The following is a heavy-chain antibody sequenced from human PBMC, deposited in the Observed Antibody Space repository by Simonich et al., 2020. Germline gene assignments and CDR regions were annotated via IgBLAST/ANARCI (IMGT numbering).Heavy chain of an antibody. J-gene: IGHJ4*02. CDR3: ARTNTMRELDTMVRGVDYFDY. V-gene: IGHV1-69*06. CDR2: TTPSLCKA. Sequence: QVQLVQSGAEVKKPGSSVKVSCKASGGTFSSYAISWVRQAPGQGLEWRGGTTPSLCKANNRKKVHGRGTITADKSTSTAYMELSSLRSEDTAVYYCARTNTMRELDTMVRGVDYFDYWGQGTLVTVSS. D-gene: IGHD3-10*01. CDR1: GGTFSSYA.